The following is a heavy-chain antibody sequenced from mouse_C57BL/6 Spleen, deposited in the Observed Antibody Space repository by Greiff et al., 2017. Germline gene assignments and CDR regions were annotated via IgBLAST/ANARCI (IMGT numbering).Heavy chain of an antibody. J-gene: IGHJ2*01. Sequence: QVQLKQSGAELARPGASVKLSCKASGYTFTSYGISWVKQRTGQGLEWIGEIYPRSGNTYYNEKFKGKATLTADKSSSTAYMELRSLTSEDSAVYFCARDYDYGSSPSYYFDYWGQGTTLTVSS. CDR1: GYTFTSYG. D-gene: IGHD1-1*01. CDR2: IYPRSGNT. V-gene: IGHV1-81*01. CDR3: ARDYDYGSSPSYYFDY.